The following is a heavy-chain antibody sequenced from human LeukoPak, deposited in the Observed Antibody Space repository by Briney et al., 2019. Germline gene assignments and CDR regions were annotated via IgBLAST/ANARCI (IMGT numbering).Heavy chain of an antibody. Sequence: PGGSLRLSCAASGFTFSSCGMTWVRQAPGKGLEWVSSISGSDDGTYYADSVKGRFTISRDNSKNTLFMQMNSLRAEDTAVYYCAKDFYDSSGSRYDYWGQGTLVTVSS. J-gene: IGHJ4*02. CDR2: ISGSDDGT. CDR1: GFTFSSCG. V-gene: IGHV3-23*01. D-gene: IGHD3-22*01. CDR3: AKDFYDSSGSRYDY.